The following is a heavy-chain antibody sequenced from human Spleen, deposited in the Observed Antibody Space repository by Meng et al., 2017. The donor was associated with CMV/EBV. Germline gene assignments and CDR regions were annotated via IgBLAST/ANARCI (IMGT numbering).Heavy chain of an antibody. CDR3: ARDRYYDSSGYYPFDY. Sequence: EVRLVQSGGGLVQPGWSARVSCVVSGFSFSGAWMHWVRQAPGKGLVWVSRMNSDGSSTSYADSVKGRFTISRDNAKNTLYLQMNSLRGGDTAVYYCARDRYYDSSGYYPFDYWGQGTLVTVSS. CDR2: MNSDGSST. J-gene: IGHJ4*02. CDR1: GFSFSGAW. V-gene: IGHV3-74*01. D-gene: IGHD3-22*01.